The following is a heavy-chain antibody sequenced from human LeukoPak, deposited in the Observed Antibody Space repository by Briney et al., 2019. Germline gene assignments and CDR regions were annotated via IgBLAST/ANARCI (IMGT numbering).Heavy chain of an antibody. J-gene: IGHJ5*02. CDR3: ARAAIAAFGTDNWCDP. CDR2: MNPNSGNT. V-gene: IGHV1-8*01. D-gene: IGHD6-6*01. CDR1: GYTFTSYD. Sequence: GSSVTVSFQASGYTFTSYDINWVRPATAQGLEWMGLMNPNSGNTDYAQKYQGRVTMNRNTSISTAYMELSSLRSEDTAVDYCARAAIAAFGTDNWCDPWGQGTLVTVSS.